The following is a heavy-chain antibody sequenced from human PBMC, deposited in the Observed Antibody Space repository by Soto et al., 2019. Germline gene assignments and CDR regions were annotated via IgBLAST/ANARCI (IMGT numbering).Heavy chain of an antibody. V-gene: IGHV1-69*01. D-gene: IGHD3-9*01. CDR1: GGTFSSYA. Sequence: QVQLVQSGAEVKKPGSSVKVSCKASGGTFSSYAISWVRQAPGQGLEWMGGIIPIFGTANYAQKFQGRVTITADESTSTAYMELSSLRSEDTAVYYCARDACDILTGYYSRYYYYGMDVWGQGTTVTVSS. CDR2: IIPIFGTA. J-gene: IGHJ6*02. CDR3: ARDACDILTGYYSRYYYYGMDV.